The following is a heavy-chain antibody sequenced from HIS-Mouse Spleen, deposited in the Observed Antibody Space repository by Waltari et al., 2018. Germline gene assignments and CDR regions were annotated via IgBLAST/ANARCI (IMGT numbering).Heavy chain of an antibody. CDR1: GGSIGSSSYY. J-gene: IGHJ2*01. CDR3: ARTRGYWYFDL. D-gene: IGHD3-10*01. V-gene: IGHV4-39*01. Sequence: QLQLQESGPGLVKPSETLSLTCTVSGGSIGSSSYYWGWIRQPPGKGLEWIGSIYYSGSTYYNPSLKSRVTISVDTSKNQFSLKLSSVTAADTAVYYCARTRGYWYFDLWGRGTLVTVSS. CDR2: IYYSGST.